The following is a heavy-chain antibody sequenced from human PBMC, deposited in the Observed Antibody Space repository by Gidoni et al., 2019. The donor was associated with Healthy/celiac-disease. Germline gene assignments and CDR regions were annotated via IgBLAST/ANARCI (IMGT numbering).Heavy chain of an antibody. D-gene: IGHD3-10*01. V-gene: IGHV4-34*01. J-gene: IGHJ5*02. Sequence: QVQLQQWGAGLLKPSETLSLTCAFYVGSFSGYYWSWIRQPPGKGLEWIGEINHSGSTNYNPSLKSRVTISVDTSKNQFSLKLSSVTAADTAVYYCAVGVDNWFDPWGQGTLVTVSS. CDR1: VGSFSGYY. CDR2: INHSGST. CDR3: AVGVDNWFDP.